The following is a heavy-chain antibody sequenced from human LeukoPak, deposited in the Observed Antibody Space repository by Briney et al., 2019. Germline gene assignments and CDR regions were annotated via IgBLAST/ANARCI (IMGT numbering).Heavy chain of an antibody. CDR3: ATLYSGYDPDFDY. D-gene: IGHD5-12*01. J-gene: IGHJ4*02. Sequence: ASVKVSCKASGYTFTGYYMHWVRQAPGQGLEWMGWINPNSGGTNYAQKFQGRVTMTRDTSISTAYMELSRLRSDDTAVYYCATLYSGYDPDFDYWGQGTLVTVSS. CDR1: GYTFTGYY. V-gene: IGHV1-2*02. CDR2: INPNSGGT.